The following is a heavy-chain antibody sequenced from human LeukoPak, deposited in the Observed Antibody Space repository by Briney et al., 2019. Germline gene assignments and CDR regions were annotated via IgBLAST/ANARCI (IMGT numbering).Heavy chain of an antibody. D-gene: IGHD2-15*01. CDR3: ARGVVVAATPGVIDY. CDR1: GGSISSYY. CDR2: IYYSGST. J-gene: IGHJ4*02. Sequence: SETLSLTCTVSGGSISSYYWSWIRQPPGKGLEWIGYIYYSGSTNYNPPLKSRVTISVDTSKNQFSLKLSSVTAADTAVYYCARGVVVAATPGVIDYWGQGTLVTVSS. V-gene: IGHV4-59*12.